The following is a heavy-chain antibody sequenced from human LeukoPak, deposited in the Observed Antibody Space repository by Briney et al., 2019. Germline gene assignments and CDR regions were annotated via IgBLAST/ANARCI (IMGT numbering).Heavy chain of an antibody. D-gene: IGHD6-19*01. V-gene: IGHV3-30*18. J-gene: IGHJ4*02. CDR3: AKDQGSGWVDY. CDR1: GFTFRSYG. CDR2: ISYDGSNN. Sequence: PGGSLRLSCAASGFTFRSYGMHWVRQAPGKGLEWVAVISYDGSNNYYAVSVKGRFTISRDNSKNTLYLQMNSLRAEDTAVYYCAKDQGSGWVDYWGQGTLVTVSS.